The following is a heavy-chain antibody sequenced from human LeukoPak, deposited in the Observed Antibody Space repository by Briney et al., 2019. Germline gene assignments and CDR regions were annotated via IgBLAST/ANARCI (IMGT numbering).Heavy chain of an antibody. Sequence: ASVKVSCKTSGYPFINYDINWVRQASGQGLEWMGWMRPNSGKTGYAQKFQGRVTMTRNISISTVYMELSSLRFEDTAVYYCARERGVQAGSYFPSWGQGTLVIVSS. CDR2: MRPNSGKT. CDR1: GYPFINYD. V-gene: IGHV1-8*01. J-gene: IGHJ4*02. D-gene: IGHD1-26*01. CDR3: ARERGVQAGSYFPS.